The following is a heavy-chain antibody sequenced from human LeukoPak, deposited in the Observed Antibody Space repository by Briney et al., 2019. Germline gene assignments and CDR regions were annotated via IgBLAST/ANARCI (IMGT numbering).Heavy chain of an antibody. Sequence: PGGSLRLSCAASGFTFSSYAMSWVRQAPGKGLEWVSAISGSGGSTYYADSVKGRFTISRDNSKNTLYLQMNSLRAEDTAVYYCATADYYDSSGYYRGSDNWGQGTLVTVSS. CDR3: ATADYYDSSGYYRGSDN. D-gene: IGHD3-22*01. V-gene: IGHV3-23*01. J-gene: IGHJ4*02. CDR2: ISGSGGST. CDR1: GFTFSSYA.